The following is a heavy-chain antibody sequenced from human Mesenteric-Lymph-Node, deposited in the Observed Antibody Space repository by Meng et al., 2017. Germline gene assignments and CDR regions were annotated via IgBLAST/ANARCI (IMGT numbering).Heavy chain of an antibody. CDR3: AREGLEMVTGPRTDAFDM. J-gene: IGHJ3*02. CDR2: IWYDGNTK. D-gene: IGHD2-21*02. Sequence: GGSLRLSCVVSGFTFSRYAMHWVRQAPGRGLEWVAVIWYDGNTKYYTESVKGRFTISRDNSKNTLYLQMSSLRAEDTAVYYCAREGLEMVTGPRTDAFDMWGQGTTVTVSS. V-gene: IGHV3-33*01. CDR1: GFTFSRYA.